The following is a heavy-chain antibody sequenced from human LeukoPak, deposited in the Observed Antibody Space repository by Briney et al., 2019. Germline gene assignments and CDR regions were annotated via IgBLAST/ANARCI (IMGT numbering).Heavy chain of an antibody. CDR1: GFTFSSYA. D-gene: IGHD6-13*01. V-gene: IGHV3-23*01. Sequence: GGSLRLSCAASGFTFSSYAMSWVRQAPGKGLEWVSAISGSGGSTYYADSVKGRFTISRDNSKNTLYLQMNSLRAEDTAVYYCATLSSSWYGYFDYWGQGTLVTVSS. CDR2: ISGSGGST. CDR3: ATLSSSWYGYFDY. J-gene: IGHJ4*02.